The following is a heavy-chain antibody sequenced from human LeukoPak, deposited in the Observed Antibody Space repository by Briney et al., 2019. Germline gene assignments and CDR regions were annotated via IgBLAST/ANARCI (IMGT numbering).Heavy chain of an antibody. V-gene: IGHV4-39*01. CDR3: ARHGSSWYYFAY. D-gene: IGHD6-13*01. J-gene: IGHJ4*02. CDR2: IYYSGST. Sequence: SETLSLTCTVSGGSISSSSYYWGWIRQPPGKGLEWIGSIYYSGSTYYNPSLKSRVTISVDTSKNQFSLKLSSVTAADTAVYYCARHGSSWYYFAYWGQGTLATVSS. CDR1: GGSISSSSYY.